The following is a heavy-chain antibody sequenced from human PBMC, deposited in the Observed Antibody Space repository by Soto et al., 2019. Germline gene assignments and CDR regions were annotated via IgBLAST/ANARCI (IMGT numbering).Heavy chain of an antibody. D-gene: IGHD3-3*01. CDR1: GFTFSSYE. CDR2: ISSSGSTI. Sequence: GGSLRLSCAVSGFTFSSYEMNWVRQAPGKGLEWVSYISSSGSTIYYADSVKGRFTISRDNAKNSLYLQMNSLRAEDTAVYYCARGGITIFGVVAFGMDVWGQGTTVTV. V-gene: IGHV3-48*03. CDR3: ARGGITIFGVVAFGMDV. J-gene: IGHJ6*02.